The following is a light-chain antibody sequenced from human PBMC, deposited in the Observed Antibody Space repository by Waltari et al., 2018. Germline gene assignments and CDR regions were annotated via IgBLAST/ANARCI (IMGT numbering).Light chain of an antibody. CDR2: EGS. CDR1: TYDIGSFDL. CDR3: CSSAGTSNWV. Sequence: QSALTQSDSVSASPGQTLTISCTRTTYDIGSFDLVSCYQHHPAKAPKLMIFEGSKRPSGVSTRFSGSKSGNTASLTISGLQAEDEANYFCCSSAGTSNWVFGGGTKLTVL. V-gene: IGLV2-23*01. J-gene: IGLJ3*02.